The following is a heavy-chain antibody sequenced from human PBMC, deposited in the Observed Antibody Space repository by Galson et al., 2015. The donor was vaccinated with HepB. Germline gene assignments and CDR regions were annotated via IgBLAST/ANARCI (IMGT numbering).Heavy chain of an antibody. J-gene: IGHJ3*02. CDR2: ISSSSSYI. CDR3: ARDAGPIVVVPPGAFDI. V-gene: IGHV3-21*01. D-gene: IGHD3-22*01. Sequence: SLRLSCAASRFTFSSYSMNWVRQAPGKGLEWVSSISSSSSYIYYADSVKGRFTISRDNAKNSLYLQMNSLRAEDTAVYYCARDAGPIVVVPPGAFDIWGQETMVTVSS. CDR1: RFTFSSYS.